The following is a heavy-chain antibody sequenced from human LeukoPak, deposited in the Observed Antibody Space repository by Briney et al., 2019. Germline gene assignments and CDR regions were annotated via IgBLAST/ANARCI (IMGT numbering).Heavy chain of an antibody. V-gene: IGHV3-30*02. Sequence: GASLRLSCAASGFTCRGCGMHWVRKAPGKGPVWVAFIGYDGRDKYYTDSVKGRFTVSRDNSKNTLYLQMNSLRAEDTAMYYCAKDPYSYGSYFDYWGRGTLVTVSS. CDR3: AKDPYSYGSYFDY. J-gene: IGHJ4*02. CDR1: GFTCRGCG. CDR2: IGYDGRDK. D-gene: IGHD5-18*01.